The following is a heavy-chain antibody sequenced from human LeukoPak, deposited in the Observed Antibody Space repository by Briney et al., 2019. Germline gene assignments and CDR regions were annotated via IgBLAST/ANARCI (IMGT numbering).Heavy chain of an antibody. Sequence: SETLSLTCTVSGGSISSYYWSWIRQPPGKGLEWIGYIYYSGSTNYNPSLKSRVTISVDTSKNQFSLKLSSVTAADTAVYYCARGRYCSSTSCRYMDVWGKGTTVTVSS. CDR3: ARGRYCSSTSCRYMDV. J-gene: IGHJ6*03. V-gene: IGHV4-59*08. CDR2: IYYSGST. D-gene: IGHD2-2*01. CDR1: GGSISSYY.